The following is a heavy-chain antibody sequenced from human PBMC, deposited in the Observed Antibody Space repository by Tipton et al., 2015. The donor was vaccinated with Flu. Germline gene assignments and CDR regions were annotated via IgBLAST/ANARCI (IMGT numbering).Heavy chain of an antibody. J-gene: IGHJ3*02. D-gene: IGHD2-2*01. CDR1: GYTFTSYD. CDR3: ARDQGCSSTSCSRDAFDI. V-gene: IGHV1-8*01. CDR2: MNPNSGNT. Sequence: GAEVKKPGASVKVSCKASGYTFTSYDINWVRQATGQGLEWMGWMNPNSGNTGYAQKFQGRVTMTRNTSISTAYMELSSLRSEDTAVYYCARDQGCSSTSCSRDAFDIWGQGTMVTVSS.